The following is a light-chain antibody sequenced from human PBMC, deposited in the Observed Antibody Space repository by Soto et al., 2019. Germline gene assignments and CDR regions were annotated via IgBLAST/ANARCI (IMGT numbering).Light chain of an antibody. CDR2: EVS. CDR1: SSDVGGYNY. Sequence: QSALTQPPSASGSPGQSVTISCTGTSSDVGGYNYVSWYQQYPGKAPKLMIYEVSKRPSGVPDRFSGSKSVNTASLTVSGLQAEDEADYYCISYAVSNSYVFGTGTKLTVL. J-gene: IGLJ1*01. V-gene: IGLV2-8*01. CDR3: ISYAVSNSYV.